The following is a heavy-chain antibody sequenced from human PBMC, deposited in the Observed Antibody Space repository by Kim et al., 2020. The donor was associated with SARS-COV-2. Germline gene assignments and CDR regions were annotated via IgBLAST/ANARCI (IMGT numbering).Heavy chain of an antibody. D-gene: IGHD4-17*01. V-gene: IGHV3-7*01. J-gene: IGHJ4*02. CDR3: ARTHYGDYV. CDR1: GFTFSTYL. Sequence: GGSLRLSCAASGFTFSTYLMTWVRQAPGKGLEWVANINQGGTEKYYVDSVKGRFTISRDNAKNSLFLDMNSLRVEDTAVYYCARTHYGDYVWGQGTLVTVSS. CDR2: INQGGTEK.